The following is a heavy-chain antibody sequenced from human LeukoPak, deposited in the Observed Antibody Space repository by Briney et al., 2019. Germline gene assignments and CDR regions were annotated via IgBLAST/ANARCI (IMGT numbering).Heavy chain of an antibody. CDR1: GFTFSNFW. Sequence: GGSLRLSCAASGFTFSNFWMHWVRQAPGKGLVWVSGIKSDGSSTSYVDSVKGRFTISRDNAKNTLDLQMNGLRAEDTAVYYCARGVEIVGAIGGHAFDIWGQGTMVTVSS. CDR3: ARGVEIVGAIGGHAFDI. CDR2: IKSDGSST. J-gene: IGHJ3*02. V-gene: IGHV3-74*01. D-gene: IGHD1-26*01.